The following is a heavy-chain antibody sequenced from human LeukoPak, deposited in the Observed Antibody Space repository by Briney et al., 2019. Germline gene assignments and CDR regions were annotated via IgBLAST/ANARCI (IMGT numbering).Heavy chain of an antibody. Sequence: SETLSLTCTVSGGSISSSSYYWGWIRQPAGKGLEWIGRIGRIYSSGSTNYNPSLKSRVTISVDTSKNQFSLKLSSVTAADTAVYYCARGEVRLDYWGQGTLVTVSS. CDR2: IYSSGST. V-gene: IGHV4-61*02. CDR1: GGSISSSSYY. J-gene: IGHJ4*02. D-gene: IGHD4-11*01. CDR3: ARGEVRLDY.